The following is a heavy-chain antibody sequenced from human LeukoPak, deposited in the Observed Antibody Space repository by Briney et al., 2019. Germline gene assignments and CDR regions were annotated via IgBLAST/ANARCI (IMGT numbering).Heavy chain of an antibody. CDR1: GGSISSSNYY. CDR3: ARHASVDGNWPRPLDY. V-gene: IGHV4-39*01. D-gene: IGHD6-19*01. Sequence: PSDTLSLTCTVSGGSISSSNYYWGWPRHPPGKGLVWIGNIYYSGSTYYKPSLKTRVTISVDTSKNQFSLKLTSVTAADTAVYYCARHASVDGNWPRPLDYWGQGSLVTVSS. J-gene: IGHJ4*02. CDR2: IYYSGST.